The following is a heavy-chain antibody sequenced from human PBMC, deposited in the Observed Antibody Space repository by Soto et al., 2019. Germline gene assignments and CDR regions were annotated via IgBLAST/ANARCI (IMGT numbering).Heavy chain of an antibody. Sequence: GASVKVSCKASGYTFTGYYMHWVRQAPGQGLEWMGWINPNSGGTNYAQKFQGRVTMTRDTSTSTVYMELSSLRSEDTAVYYCARDFSYGGTMGHWFDPWGQGTLVTVSS. V-gene: IGHV1-2*02. CDR2: INPNSGGT. CDR3: ARDFSYGGTMGHWFDP. D-gene: IGHD4-17*01. CDR1: GYTFTGYY. J-gene: IGHJ5*02.